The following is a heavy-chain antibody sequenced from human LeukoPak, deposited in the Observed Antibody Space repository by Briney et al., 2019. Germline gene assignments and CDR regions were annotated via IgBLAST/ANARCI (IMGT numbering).Heavy chain of an antibody. J-gene: IGHJ4*02. V-gene: IGHV4-34*01. CDR1: GGSFSGYY. CDR3: AATYYYGSGSYYKMPTRDY. CDR2: INHSGST. Sequence: KASETLSLTCAVYGGSFSGYYWSWIRQPPGKGLEWIGEINHSGSTNYNPSLKSRVTISVDTSKNQFSLKLSSVTAADTAVYYCAATYYYGSGSYYKMPTRDYWGQGTLVTVSS. D-gene: IGHD3-10*01.